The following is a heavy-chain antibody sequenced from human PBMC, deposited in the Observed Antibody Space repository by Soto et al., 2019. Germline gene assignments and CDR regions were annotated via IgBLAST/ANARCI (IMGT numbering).Heavy chain of an antibody. D-gene: IGHD3-9*01. CDR1: GFTFSSYG. V-gene: IGHV3-33*01. CDR2: IWYDGSNK. CDR3: ARDKDYDILTGYYGGYYFDY. Sequence: GSLRLSCAASGFTFSSYGMHWVRQAPGKGLEWVAVIWYDGSNKYYADSVKGRFTISRDNSKNTLYLQMNSLRAEDTAVYYCARDKDYDILTGYYGGYYFDYWGQGT. J-gene: IGHJ4*02.